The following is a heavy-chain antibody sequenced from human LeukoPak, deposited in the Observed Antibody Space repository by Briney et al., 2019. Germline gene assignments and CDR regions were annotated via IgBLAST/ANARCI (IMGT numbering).Heavy chain of an antibody. CDR1: GFTFSSYS. CDR2: ISSSSSTI. V-gene: IGHV3-48*01. J-gene: IGHJ4*02. CDR3: ARDRDSMVRGVPFDY. Sequence: PGGSLRLSCAASGFTFSSYSMNWVRQAPGKGLEWVSYISSSSSTIYYADSVKGRFTISRDNAKNSLYLQMNSLRAEDTAVYYCARDRDSMVRGVPFDYWGQGTLVTVSS. D-gene: IGHD3-10*01.